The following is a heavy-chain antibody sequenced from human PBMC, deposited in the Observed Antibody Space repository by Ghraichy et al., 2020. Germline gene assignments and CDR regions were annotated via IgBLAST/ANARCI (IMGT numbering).Heavy chain of an antibody. V-gene: IGHV4-59*01. Sequence: SETLSLTCTVSGGSISSYYWSWIRQPPGKGLEWIGYIYYSGSTNYNPSLKSRVTISVDTSKNQFSLKLSSVTAADTAVYYCARGYGDYSIHGMDVWGQGTTVTVSS. CDR3: ARGYGDYSIHGMDV. J-gene: IGHJ6*02. CDR1: GGSISSYY. CDR2: IYYSGST. D-gene: IGHD4-17*01.